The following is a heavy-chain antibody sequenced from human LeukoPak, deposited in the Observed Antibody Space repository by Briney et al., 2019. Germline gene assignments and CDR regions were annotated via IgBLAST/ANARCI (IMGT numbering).Heavy chain of an antibody. CDR2: MRPYNGDT. J-gene: IGHJ4*02. V-gene: IGHV1-18*01. Sequence: ASVKVSCKASGYTFTSYGISWVRQAPGLGLEWMGWMRPYNGDTNYAQRFQGRVTMTADTSTSTAYMELRSLRADDTAIYYCTRGGTDYFDYWGQGTLVTVSS. D-gene: IGHD1-1*01. CDR1: GYTFTSYG. CDR3: TRGGTDYFDY.